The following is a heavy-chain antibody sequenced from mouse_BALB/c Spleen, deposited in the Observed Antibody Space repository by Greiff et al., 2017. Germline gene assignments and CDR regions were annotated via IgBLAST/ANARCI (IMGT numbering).Heavy chain of an antibody. CDR1: GFTFSSYT. CDR3: ARYIEGLDY. V-gene: IGHV5-9*03. J-gene: IGHJ4*01. Sequence: EVHLVESGGGLVKPGGSLKLSCAASGFTFSSYTMSWVRQTPEKRLEWVATISSGGGNTYYPDSVKGRFTISRDNAKNNLYLQMSSLRSEDTALYYCARYIEGLDYWGQGTSVTVSS. CDR2: ISSGGGNT.